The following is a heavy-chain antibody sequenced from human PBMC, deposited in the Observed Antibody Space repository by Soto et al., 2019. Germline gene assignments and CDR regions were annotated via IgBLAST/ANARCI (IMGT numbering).Heavy chain of an antibody. CDR3: TTADIVLVPAALWGYYYGMDV. CDR2: IKSKTDGGTT. V-gene: IGHV3-15*07. J-gene: IGHJ6*02. D-gene: IGHD2-2*01. Sequence: EVQLVESGGGLVKPGGSLRLSCAASGFTFSNAWMNWVRQAPGKGLEWVGRIKSKTDGGTTDYAAPVKGRFTISRDDSKTTLYLQMNSLKTEDTAVYYCTTADIVLVPAALWGYYYGMDVWGQGTTVTVSS. CDR1: GFTFSNAW.